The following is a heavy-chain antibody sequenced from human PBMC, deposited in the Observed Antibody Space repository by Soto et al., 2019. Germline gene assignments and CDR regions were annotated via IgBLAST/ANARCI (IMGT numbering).Heavy chain of an antibody. CDR1: GFTFSNAW. J-gene: IGHJ5*02. CDR2: IKSKPVGGTT. V-gene: IGHV3-15*07. Sequence: EVQLVESGGGLVKPGGSLRLSCAASGFTFSNAWMNWVRQAPGKGLEWVGRIKSKPVGGTTDYAAPVKGRFTISRDDSKNTLYLQRNSLITEDTAVYYCTTDPLLLWVGEETWGQGTLVTVSS. CDR3: TTDPLLLWVGEET. D-gene: IGHD3-10*01.